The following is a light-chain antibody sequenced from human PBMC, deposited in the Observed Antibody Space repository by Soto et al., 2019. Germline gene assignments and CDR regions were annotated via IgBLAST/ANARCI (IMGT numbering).Light chain of an antibody. J-gene: IGKJ2*01. Sequence: DIVLTQSPDTLSLSPAERATLSCRASQSVSSNYLAWYQQKPGQAPRLLIYGASTRATGIPDRFSGSGSGTAFTLTISRLEPEDFAVYYCQQYGSSSYTFGQGTRLEIK. CDR2: GAS. CDR3: QQYGSSSYT. CDR1: QSVSSNY. V-gene: IGKV3-20*01.